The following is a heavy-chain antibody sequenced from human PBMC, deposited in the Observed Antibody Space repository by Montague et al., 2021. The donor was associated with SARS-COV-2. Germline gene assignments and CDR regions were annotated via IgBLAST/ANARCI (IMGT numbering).Heavy chain of an antibody. CDR3: ARRGRQHLPLFTTIGGFDI. CDR1: GGSISSSSYY. Sequence: SETLSLTCTVSGGSISSSSYYWGWIRQPPGKGLEWIGSIYDSGSTYYNPSLKSRVTISVDTSENHFSLKLSSVTAADTAVYYCARRGRQHLPLFTTIGGFDIWGQGTMVTVSS. V-gene: IGHV4-39*02. D-gene: IGHD6-13*01. CDR2: IYDSGST. J-gene: IGHJ3*02.